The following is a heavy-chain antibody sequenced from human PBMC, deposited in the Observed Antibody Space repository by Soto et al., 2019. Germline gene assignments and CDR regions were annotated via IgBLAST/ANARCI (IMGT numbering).Heavy chain of an antibody. V-gene: IGHV3-30*18. CDR2: ISYDGSSK. J-gene: IGHJ4*02. Sequence: PGGFLRLSCAASGFAFSSYGMHWVRQAPGKGLEWVVLISYDGSSKYYADSVKGRFTISRDNSKNTMHLQMNSLRAEDTAVYYCAKIDDYVWGSYRPLAYWGQGTLVTGSS. CDR1: GFAFSSYG. D-gene: IGHD3-16*02. CDR3: AKIDDYVWGSYRPLAY.